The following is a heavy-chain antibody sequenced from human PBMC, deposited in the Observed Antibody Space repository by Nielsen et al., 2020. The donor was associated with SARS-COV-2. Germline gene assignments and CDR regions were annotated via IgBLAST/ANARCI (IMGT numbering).Heavy chain of an antibody. J-gene: IGHJ6*02. CDR3: ARGDYIGWLYSYGMDV. CDR2: INSDGSST. D-gene: IGHD4-11*01. Sequence: GESLKISCAASGFTFSSYWMHWVRQAPGKGLVWVSRINSDGSSTSYADSVKGRFTISRDNAKNTLYLQMNSLRAEDTAVYYCARGDYIGWLYSYGMDVWGHGTTVTSSS. V-gene: IGHV3-74*01. CDR1: GFTFSSYW.